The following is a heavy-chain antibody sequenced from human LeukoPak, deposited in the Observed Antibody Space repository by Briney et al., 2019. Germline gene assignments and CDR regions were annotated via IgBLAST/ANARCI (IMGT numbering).Heavy chain of an antibody. CDR3: ARGWYDFWSGYGRDAFDI. CDR2: INPNSGGT. V-gene: IGHV1-2*02. D-gene: IGHD3-3*01. J-gene: IGHJ3*02. Sequence: ASVKVSCKASGYTFTGYYMHWVRQAPGQGLEWMGWINPNSGGTNYAQKFQGRVTMTRDTSISTAYMELSRLRSDDTAVYYCARGWYDFWSGYGRDAFDIWGQGTMVTVSS. CDR1: GYTFTGYY.